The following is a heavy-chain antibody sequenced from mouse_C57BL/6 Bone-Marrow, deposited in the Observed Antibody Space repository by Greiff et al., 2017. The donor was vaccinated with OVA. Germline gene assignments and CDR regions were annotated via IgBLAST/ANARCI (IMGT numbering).Heavy chain of an antibody. CDR2: IDPSDSYT. V-gene: IGHV1-69*01. J-gene: IGHJ4*01. D-gene: IGHD4-1*01. CDR3: ARKTGRMDY. CDR1: GYTFTSYW. Sequence: QVQLQQPGAELVMPGASVKLSCKASGYTFTSYWMHWVKQRPGQGLEWIGEIDPSDSYTNYNQKFKGKSTLTVDKSSSTAYMQLSSLTSEDSAVCYCARKTGRMDYWGQGTSVTVSA.